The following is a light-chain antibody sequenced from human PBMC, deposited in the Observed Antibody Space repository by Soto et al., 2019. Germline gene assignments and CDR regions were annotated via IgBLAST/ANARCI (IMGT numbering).Light chain of an antibody. Sequence: QSALTQPASVSGSPGQSITISCTGTSSDVGSYKYVSWYQHYPGKAPKPIIYEVSNRPSGVSDRFSGSKSGNTASLTISGLHAEDEADDYCISYTTSSAVVFGGGTKLTVL. CDR3: ISYTTSSAVV. J-gene: IGLJ2*01. CDR2: EVS. V-gene: IGLV2-14*01. CDR1: SSDVGSYKY.